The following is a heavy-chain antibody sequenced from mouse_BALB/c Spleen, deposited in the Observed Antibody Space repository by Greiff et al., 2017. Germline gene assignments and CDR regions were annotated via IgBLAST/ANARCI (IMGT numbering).Heavy chain of an antibody. CDR1: GYTFTSYV. V-gene: IGHV1-14*01. D-gene: IGHD1-2*01. CDR3: ARCVIHYYGLVVPGFDY. CDR2: INPYNDGT. J-gene: IGHJ2*01. Sequence: EVQLQQSGPELVKPGASVKMSCKASGYTFTSYVMHWVKQKPGQGLEWIGYINPYNDGTKYNEKFKGKATLTSDKSSSTAYMELSSLTSEDSAVYYCARCVIHYYGLVVPGFDYWGQGTTLTVSS.